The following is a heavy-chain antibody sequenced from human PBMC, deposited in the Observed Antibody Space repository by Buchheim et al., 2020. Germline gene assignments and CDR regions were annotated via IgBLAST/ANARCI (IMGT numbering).Heavy chain of an antibody. CDR1: GFTFSYYY. Sequence: VQLVESGGGLVKPGGSLRLSCAASGFTFSYYYMSWIRQAPGKGLEWVSYISSSGSTIYYADSLTGRFTISRDNAKNSLYLQMNSLRAEDTAVYYCARDRPYQLLSIYYYDGMDVWGQGTT. CDR2: ISSSGSTI. J-gene: IGHJ6*02. CDR3: ARDRPYQLLSIYYYDGMDV. V-gene: IGHV3-11*01. D-gene: IGHD2-2*01.